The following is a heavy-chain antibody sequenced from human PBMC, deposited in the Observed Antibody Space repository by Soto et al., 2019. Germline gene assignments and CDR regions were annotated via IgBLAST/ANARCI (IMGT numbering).Heavy chain of an antibody. CDR1: GDSVTSHY. Sequence: SETLSLTCSFSGDSVTSHYLTWIRQSPEKGLEWIGYMHYTGFSHYNPSLKSRLTISVDRSKNQFTLQLTSVTAADTAVDYCARLRSFGYCSGGTCYYFDYWGQGALVTVSS. CDR2: MHYTGFS. CDR3: ARLRSFGYCSGGTCYYFDY. V-gene: IGHV4-59*02. D-gene: IGHD2-15*01. J-gene: IGHJ4*02.